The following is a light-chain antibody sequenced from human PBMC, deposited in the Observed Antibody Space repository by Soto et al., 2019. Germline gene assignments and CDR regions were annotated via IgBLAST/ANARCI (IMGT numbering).Light chain of an antibody. CDR2: DTS. Sequence: IVLTQSPGTLSLSPGERATLSCRASQCVGRGYLAWYQQKRGQAPMLLIYDTSERASDIPDRIRGGGARTDFTLNVRVLVSEDFAVYFCQYQGTFGGGPRQEIK. CDR3: QYQGT. V-gene: IGKV3-20*01. J-gene: IGKJ4*01. CDR1: QCVGRGY.